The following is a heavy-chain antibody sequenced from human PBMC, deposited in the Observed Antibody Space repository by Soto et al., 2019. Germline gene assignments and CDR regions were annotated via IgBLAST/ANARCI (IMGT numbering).Heavy chain of an antibody. V-gene: IGHV3-21*01. CDR2: ISSSSSYI. J-gene: IGHJ5*02. CDR1: GFTFSSYS. CDR3: ARDERDLMTGTRWFDP. Sequence: VGSLRVSCAASGFTFSSYSMNWVRQAPGKGLEWVSSISSSSSYIYYADSVKGRFTISRDNAKNSLYLQMNSLRAEDTAVYYCARDERDLMTGTRWFDPWGQGTLVTVSS. D-gene: IGHD1-7*01.